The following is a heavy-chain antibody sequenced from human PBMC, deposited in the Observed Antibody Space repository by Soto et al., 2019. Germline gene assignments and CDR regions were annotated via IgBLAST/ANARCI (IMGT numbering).Heavy chain of an antibody. CDR3: ASSYDTGRYYYGMDV. D-gene: IGHD3-22*01. J-gene: IGHJ6*02. Sequence: QVQLVQSGAEEKKPGASVKVSCKASGYTFTSYAIHWVRQAPGQRLEWMGWINAGNGNTKYSQKFQGRVTITRDTSASTAYMELSSLRSEETAVYYCASSYDTGRYYYGMDVWGQGTTVTVSS. CDR2: INAGNGNT. CDR1: GYTFTSYA. V-gene: IGHV1-3*05.